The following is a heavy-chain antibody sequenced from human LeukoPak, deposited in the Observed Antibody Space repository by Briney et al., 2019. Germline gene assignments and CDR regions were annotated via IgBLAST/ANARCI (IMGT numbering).Heavy chain of an antibody. CDR3: ATRSTGVAATFDS. V-gene: IGHV4-59*01. CDR2: IYYGGNT. D-gene: IGHD2-15*01. Sequence: PSETLSLTCTVSGGSISSYYWSWIRQPPGKGLEWIGYIYYGGNTNYNPSLKSRVTISVDTSKNQFSLNLSSVTAADTAVYYCATRSTGVAATFDSWGQGALVTVSS. J-gene: IGHJ4*02. CDR1: GGSISSYY.